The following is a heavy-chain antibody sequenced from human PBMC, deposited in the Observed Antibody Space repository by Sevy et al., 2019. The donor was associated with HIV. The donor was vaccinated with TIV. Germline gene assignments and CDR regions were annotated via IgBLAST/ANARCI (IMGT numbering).Heavy chain of an antibody. CDR3: VKDGSEYSYSDY. V-gene: IGHV3-23*01. Sequence: GGSLRLSCAASGFTFSNYAMSWVRQTPGKGLEWVSAISGSAHRTYYTDSVKGRFTISRDNSKNMLFLQMNSLRAEDTAVYYAVKDGSEYSYSDYWGQGTLVTVSS. D-gene: IGHD5-18*01. CDR2: ISGSAHRT. CDR1: GFTFSNYA. J-gene: IGHJ4*02.